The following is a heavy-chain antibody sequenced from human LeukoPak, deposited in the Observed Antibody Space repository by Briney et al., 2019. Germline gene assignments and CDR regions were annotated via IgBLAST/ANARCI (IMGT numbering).Heavy chain of an antibody. D-gene: IGHD2-15*01. CDR1: GFIFSNYA. CDR2: ISGGGETT. Sequence: PGGSLRLSCTTSGFIFSNYAVNWVRQAPGKGLEWVAIISGGGETTYYGDSVKGRFTISRDNSKNTLYLQMNGLRVEDTAVYYCAKDVGDYWGQGTLVTVSS. CDR3: AKDVGDY. V-gene: IGHV3-23*02. J-gene: IGHJ4*02.